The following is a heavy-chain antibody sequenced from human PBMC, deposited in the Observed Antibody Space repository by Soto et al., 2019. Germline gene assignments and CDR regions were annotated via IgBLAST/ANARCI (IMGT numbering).Heavy chain of an antibody. J-gene: IGHJ6*02. V-gene: IGHV1-18*01. D-gene: IGHD2-8*01. CDR3: AKNGQPPYYYYGMDV. CDR1: GYTFTRYG. CDR2: ISGYNGDT. Sequence: QGQLVQSGAEVKKPGASVKVSCKASGYTFTRYGISWVRQAPGQGLEWMGWISGYNGDTNYSQKSQGRVTMTVDTSTSTAFMERPSLTSDDRAVYYCAKNGQPPYYYYGMDVWGQGTTVTVSS.